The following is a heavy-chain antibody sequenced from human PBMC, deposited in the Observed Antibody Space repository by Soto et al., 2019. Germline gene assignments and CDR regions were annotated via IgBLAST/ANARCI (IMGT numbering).Heavy chain of an antibody. V-gene: IGHV3-30-3*01. J-gene: IGHJ6*02. CDR3: ARDLSARKYDSSGYYYVFYYYGMDV. D-gene: IGHD3-22*01. CDR1: GFTFSSYA. CDR2: ISYDGSNK. Sequence: PGGSLRLSCAASGFTFSSYAMHWVRQAPGKGLEWVAVISYDGSNKYYADSVKGRFTISRDNSKNTLYLRMNSLRAEDTAVYYCARDLSARKYDSSGYYYVFYYYGMDVWGQGTTVTVSS.